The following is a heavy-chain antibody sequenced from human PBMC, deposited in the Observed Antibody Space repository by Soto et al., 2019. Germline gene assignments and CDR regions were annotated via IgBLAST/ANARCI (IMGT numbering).Heavy chain of an antibody. J-gene: IGHJ6*02. V-gene: IGHV1-2*04. D-gene: IGHD2-8*01. Sequence: ASVKVSCKASGYSFTDYHIHWVRQAPGQGLEWLGRINPKRGGTSTAQKFQGWVTMTTGKSISTASMELTRLTSADTAVYYCARGDSTDCSNGVCSFFYKHDMDVWG. CDR3: ARGDSTDCSNGVCSFFYKHDMDV. CDR2: INPKRGGT. CDR1: GYSFTDYH.